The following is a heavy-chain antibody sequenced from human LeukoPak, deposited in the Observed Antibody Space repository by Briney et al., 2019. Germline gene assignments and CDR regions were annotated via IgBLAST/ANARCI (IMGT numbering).Heavy chain of an antibody. D-gene: IGHD2-2*01. J-gene: IGHJ4*02. CDR2: IYYSGST. Sequence: SETLSLTCTVSGGSISNSSYYWGWIRQLPGKGLEWIGSIYYSGSTYYNPSLKSRVTISVDTSKNQFSLKLSSVTAADTAVYYCARLSTLSAHFDYWGQGTLVTVSS. CDR3: ARLSTLSAHFDY. V-gene: IGHV4-39*01. CDR1: GGSISNSSYY.